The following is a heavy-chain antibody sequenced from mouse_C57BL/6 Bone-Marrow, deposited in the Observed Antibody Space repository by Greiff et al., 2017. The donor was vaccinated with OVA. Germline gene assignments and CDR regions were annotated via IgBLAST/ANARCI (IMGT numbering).Heavy chain of an antibody. CDR1: GFNITDYY. J-gene: IGHJ2*01. D-gene: IGHD1-1*01. CDR2: IDPEDGDT. Sequence: EVQLQQSGAELVRPGASVKLSCTASGFNITDYYMHWVKQRPEQGLEWIGRIDPEDGDTEYAPKFQGKATMTADTSSNTAYLQLSSLTSEDTAVYYCTGRDSRYFDYWGQGTTLTVSS. CDR3: TGRDSRYFDY. V-gene: IGHV14-1*01.